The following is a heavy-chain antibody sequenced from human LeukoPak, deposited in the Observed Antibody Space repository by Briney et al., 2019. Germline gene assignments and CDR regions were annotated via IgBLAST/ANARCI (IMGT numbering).Heavy chain of an antibody. CDR3: TRYRHGGSSVGFDY. V-gene: IGHV3-49*04. J-gene: IGHJ4*02. Sequence: GRSLRLSCTASGFSFGDDAMSWVRQAPGKGLEWVGFVRSKAYGGTTEYAASVKGRFTISRDDSKSIAYLQMNSLKTEDTAFYYCTRYRHGGSSVGFDYWGQGTLVTVSS. CDR2: VRSKAYGGTT. D-gene: IGHD4-23*01. CDR1: GFSFGDDA.